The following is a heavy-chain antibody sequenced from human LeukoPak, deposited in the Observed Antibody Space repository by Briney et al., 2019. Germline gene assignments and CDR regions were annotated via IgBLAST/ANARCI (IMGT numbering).Heavy chain of an antibody. Sequence: GGSLRLSCAASGFTFADYAMHWVRQAPGKGLEWVSLTSWDGGSTYYADSVKGRFTISRDNSKNSLYLQMNSLRAEDTALYYCAKDRGSGWFFGDAFDIWGQGTMVTVSS. CDR3: AKDRGSGWFFGDAFDI. CDR2: TSWDGGST. V-gene: IGHV3-43D*03. J-gene: IGHJ3*02. D-gene: IGHD6-19*01. CDR1: GFTFADYA.